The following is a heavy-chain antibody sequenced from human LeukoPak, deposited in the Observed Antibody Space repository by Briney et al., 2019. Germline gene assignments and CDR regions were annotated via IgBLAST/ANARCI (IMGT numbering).Heavy chain of an antibody. V-gene: IGHV4-34*01. CDR2: INHSGST. J-gene: IGHJ6*03. CDR3: ARGQVKQQLLPRTGSRDYYYYMDV. Sequence: SETLSLTCAVYGGSFSGYYRSWLRQPPGKGREWIGEINHSGSTNYNPSLKSRVTISVDTSKHQFSLKLSSVTAADTAVYYCARGQVKQQLLPRTGSRDYYYYMDVWGKGTTVTVSS. D-gene: IGHD6-13*01. CDR1: GGSFSGYY.